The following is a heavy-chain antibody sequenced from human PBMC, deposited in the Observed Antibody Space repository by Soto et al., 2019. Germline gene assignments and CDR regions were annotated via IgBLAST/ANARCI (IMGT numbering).Heavy chain of an antibody. CDR3: AKDGRRGGLVGVLMGYADSDY. V-gene: IGHV3-30*18. Sequence: QVQLVESGGGVVQPGRSLRLSCAASGFTFSSYGMHWVRQAPGKGLEWVAVISYDGNNQYYADSVKGRFTISRDNSKNRQFLQMNSLRAEDTAVYYCAKDGRRGGLVGVLMGYADSDYWGQGTLVTVSS. D-gene: IGHD2-8*01. CDR2: ISYDGNNQ. J-gene: IGHJ4*02. CDR1: GFTFSSYG.